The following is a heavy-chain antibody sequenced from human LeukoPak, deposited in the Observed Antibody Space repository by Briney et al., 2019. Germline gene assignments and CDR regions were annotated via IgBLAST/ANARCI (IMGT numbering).Heavy chain of an antibody. D-gene: IGHD3-22*01. CDR1: GGSISSSSYY. Sequence: PSETLSLTCTVSGGSISSSSYYWGWIRQPPGKGPEWIGAMYYSGGTYYNPSLKGRVTIYVDTSKNQFSLKLNSVTAADTAVYYCARLAYDNSGYYYFDYWGQGTLVTVSS. CDR3: ARLAYDNSGYYYFDY. J-gene: IGHJ4*02. V-gene: IGHV4-39*01. CDR2: MYYSGGT.